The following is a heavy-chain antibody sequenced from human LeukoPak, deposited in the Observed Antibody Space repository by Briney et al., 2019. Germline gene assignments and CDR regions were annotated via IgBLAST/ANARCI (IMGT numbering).Heavy chain of an antibody. CDR1: GLTLSSYA. V-gene: IGHV3-23*01. D-gene: IGHD3-10*01. Sequence: GGSLRLSCAASGLTLSSYAMLGVRQAPGRGLEWVSAMSGSGGSTFYADSVKGRFTISRDNSKNTLYLQMNRLRAEDTAVYYCAKDQKNLWFGELLPSYWGQGTLVTVSS. J-gene: IGHJ4*02. CDR2: MSGSGGST. CDR3: AKDQKNLWFGELLPSY.